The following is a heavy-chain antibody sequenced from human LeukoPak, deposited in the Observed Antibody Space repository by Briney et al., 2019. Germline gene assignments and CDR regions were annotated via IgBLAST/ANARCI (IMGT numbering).Heavy chain of an antibody. CDR3: TRGSGSGSFLIDY. D-gene: IGHD3-10*01. CDR1: GFTFSAYA. Sequence: TGRSLRLSCAASGFTFSAYAIHWVRQPPGKCLEWVSFTSSDATTEHFADSAKGRFTMSRDNSKNAVYLQMTTLRDEDTAVYYCTRGSGSGSFLIDYWGQGTLVTVSS. CDR2: TSSDATTE. J-gene: IGHJ4*02. V-gene: IGHV3-30-3*01.